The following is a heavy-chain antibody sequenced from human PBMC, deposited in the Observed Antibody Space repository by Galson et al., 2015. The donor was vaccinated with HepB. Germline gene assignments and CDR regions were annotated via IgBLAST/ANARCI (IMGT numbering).Heavy chain of an antibody. CDR2: ISSTSTYI. J-gene: IGHJ4*02. CDR1: GFTFSDYS. CDR3: ARGPDWEFDY. D-gene: IGHD3/OR15-3a*01. Sequence: LRLSCAASGFTFSDYSMNWVRQAPGQGLEWVSSISSTSTYIYYADSVEGRFTISRDNAKNSLFLQMSSLRAEDTAVYYCARGPDWEFDYWGQGTLVTVSS. V-gene: IGHV3-21*01.